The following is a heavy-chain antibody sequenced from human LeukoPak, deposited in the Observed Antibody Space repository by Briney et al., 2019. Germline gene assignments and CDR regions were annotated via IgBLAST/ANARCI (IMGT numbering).Heavy chain of an antibody. CDR1: GVSFSGYY. V-gene: IGHV4-34*01. CDR3: ARRRYDFWSGYYRARRTHFDY. CDR2: INHSGST. D-gene: IGHD3-3*01. Sequence: PSETLSLPCAVYGVSFSGYYWSWIRQPPGKGLEWIGEINHSGSTNYNPSLKSRVTISVDTSKNQFSLKLSSVTAADTAVYYCARRRYDFWSGYYRARRTHFDYWGQGTLVTVSS. J-gene: IGHJ4*02.